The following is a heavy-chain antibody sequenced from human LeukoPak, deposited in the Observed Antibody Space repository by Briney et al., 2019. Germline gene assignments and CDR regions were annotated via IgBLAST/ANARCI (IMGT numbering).Heavy chain of an antibody. CDR1: GFPFSTYE. D-gene: IGHD1-26*01. V-gene: IGHV3-48*03. J-gene: IGHJ4*02. CDR2: INSSGSTI. CDR3: ARDHCIVGATTRGKFDY. Sequence: GGSLRLSCVASGFPFSTYEMNWVRQAPGKWLEWVSYINSSGSTIYYADSVKGRFTISRDNAKNSLFLQMNSLRAEDTAIYYCARDHCIVGATTRGKFDYWGQGTLVTVSS.